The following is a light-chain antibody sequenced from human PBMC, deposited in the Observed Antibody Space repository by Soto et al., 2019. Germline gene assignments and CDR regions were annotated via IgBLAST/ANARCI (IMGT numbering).Light chain of an antibody. V-gene: IGKV1-33*01. CDR2: DAS. CDR3: QQYDNLPPFT. J-gene: IGKJ3*01. CDR1: QDISNY. Sequence: DIQMTQSPSSLSASVGDRVTITCQARQDISNYLNWYQQKPGKAPKLLIYDASNLETGVPSRFSGSGSGTDFTFTISSLQPEDSATYYCQQYDNLPPFTFGPGTKVDIK.